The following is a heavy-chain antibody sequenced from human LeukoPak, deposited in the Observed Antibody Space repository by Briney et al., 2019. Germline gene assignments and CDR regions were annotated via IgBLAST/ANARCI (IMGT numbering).Heavy chain of an antibody. Sequence: GGSLRLSCAASGFTFSSYWMHWVRQAPGKGLVWVSRINSDGSSTSYADSVKGRFTISRDNAKNSLYLQMNSLRDEDTAVYYCARRGCLGSCYSGFDYWGQGTLVTVSS. J-gene: IGHJ4*02. CDR1: GFTFSSYW. CDR2: INSDGSST. V-gene: IGHV3-74*01. CDR3: ARRGCLGSCYSGFDY. D-gene: IGHD2-15*01.